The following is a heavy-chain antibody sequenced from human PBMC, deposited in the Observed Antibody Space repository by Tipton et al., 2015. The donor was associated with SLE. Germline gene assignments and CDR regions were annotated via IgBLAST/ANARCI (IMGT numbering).Heavy chain of an antibody. J-gene: IGHJ2*01. CDR3: ARHARGYWYFDL. CDR1: GGSISSHY. V-gene: IGHV4-59*08. CDR2: IYYSGST. Sequence: TLSLTCTVSGGSISSHYWSWIRQPPGKGLEWIGYIYYSGSTNYNPSLKSRVTISVDTSKNQFSLKLSSVTAADTAVYYCARHARGYWYFDLWGRGTLVTVSS.